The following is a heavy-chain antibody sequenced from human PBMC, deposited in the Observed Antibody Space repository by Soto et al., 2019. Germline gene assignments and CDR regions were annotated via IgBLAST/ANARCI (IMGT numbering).Heavy chain of an antibody. V-gene: IGHV4-61*01. J-gene: IGHJ4*02. CDR2: IYNTGST. CDR1: GGSVSSGSYY. CDR3: ARGGGVTATFDY. D-gene: IGHD5-18*01. Sequence: SETLSLTCSVSGGSVSSGSYYWSWIRQPPGKGLEWIGYIYNTGSTNYNPSLKSRVTMSVDTSKNQFSLKLTSVTAADTAVYYCARGGGVTATFDYWGRVTLVTVSS.